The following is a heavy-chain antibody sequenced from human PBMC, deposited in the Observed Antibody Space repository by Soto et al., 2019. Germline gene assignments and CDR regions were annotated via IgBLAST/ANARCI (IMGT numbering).Heavy chain of an antibody. Sequence: ASVKVSCKASGGTFSTYSINWVRQAPGQGLEWMGGIIPLFGTTNYAQKFKGRVTITADESTSTAYMELSSLRAEDAAVYYCARGATTGSSWYFWFDPWGQGTLVTVPA. V-gene: IGHV1-69*13. CDR3: ARGATTGSSWYFWFDP. D-gene: IGHD6-13*01. CDR2: IIPLFGTT. J-gene: IGHJ5*02. CDR1: GGTFSTYS.